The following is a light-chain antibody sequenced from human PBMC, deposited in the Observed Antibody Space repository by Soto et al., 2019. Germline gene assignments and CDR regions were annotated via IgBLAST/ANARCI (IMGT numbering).Light chain of an antibody. CDR3: QQSDSLPIT. CDR1: QDISNY. Sequence: DIQMTQSPSSLSASVGDRVTITCRASQDISNYLNWYQQRPGQAPKLLIYDASNLERGVPSRFSGTRSGTYFTFAITSLQPEDVATYYCQQSDSLPITVGKGTRLEI. V-gene: IGKV1-33*01. J-gene: IGKJ5*01. CDR2: DAS.